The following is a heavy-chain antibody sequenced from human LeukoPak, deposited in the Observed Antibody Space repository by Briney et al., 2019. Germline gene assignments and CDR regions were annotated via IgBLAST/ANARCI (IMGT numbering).Heavy chain of an antibody. V-gene: IGHV1-2*02. CDR2: INPNSGGT. D-gene: IGHD3-22*01. Sequence: VASVMVSCKASGYTFTGYYMHWVRQAPGQGLEWMGWINPNSGGTNYAQKFQGRVTMTRDTSISTAYMELSRLRSDDTAVYYCARGRHYYDSSGYLRFDYWGQGTLVTVSS. CDR1: GYTFTGYY. CDR3: ARGRHYYDSSGYLRFDY. J-gene: IGHJ4*02.